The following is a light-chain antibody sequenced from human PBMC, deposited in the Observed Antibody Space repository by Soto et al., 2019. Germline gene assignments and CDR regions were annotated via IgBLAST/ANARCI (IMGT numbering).Light chain of an antibody. CDR2: AAS. CDR3: QQGFNTPHT. J-gene: IGKJ3*01. V-gene: IGKV1-39*01. CDR1: QSINNC. Sequence: DIQMTQSPSSLSASVGDRVTITCRASQSINNCLNWYQQRPGEAPKLLIYAASNLQSGVPSRFSGSGSGTHFPLTITSLQPEDFASYYCQQGFNTPHTFGPGTRVDIK.